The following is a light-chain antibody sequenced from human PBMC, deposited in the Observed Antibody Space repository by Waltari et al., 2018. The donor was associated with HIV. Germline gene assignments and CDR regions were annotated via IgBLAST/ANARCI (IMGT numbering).Light chain of an antibody. V-gene: IGLV3-1*01. CDR3: QTWDRSTSYVV. J-gene: IGLJ2*01. Sequence: SYELTQPPSVSVSPGQTASITCSGHKLGDKYACWYQQKPGQSPVLVIYQDSKRPSGIPERFSGSNSGNTATLTISGTQAMDEADYYCQTWDRSTSYVVFGGGTKLTVL. CDR1: KLGDKY. CDR2: QDS.